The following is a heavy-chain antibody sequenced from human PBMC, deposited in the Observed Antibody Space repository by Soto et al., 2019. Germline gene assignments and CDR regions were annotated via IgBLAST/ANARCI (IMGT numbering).Heavy chain of an antibody. D-gene: IGHD2-2*01. V-gene: IGHV3-48*02. CDR1: GFTFSSYT. J-gene: IGHJ4*02. CDR2: ISSSSRNI. Sequence: DVQLVDSGGGLVQPGGSLRLSCAASGFTFSSYTRHWVRQAPGKGLEWISYISSSSRNIYYADSVKGRFTISRDNAQNSLYLQMTSLRDEDTAVYYCARDPSRALDYWGQGTLVTVSS. CDR3: ARDPSRALDY.